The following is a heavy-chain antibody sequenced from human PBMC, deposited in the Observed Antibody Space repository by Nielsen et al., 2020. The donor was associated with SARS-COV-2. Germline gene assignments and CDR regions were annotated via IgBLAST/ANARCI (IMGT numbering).Heavy chain of an antibody. CDR1: GFTISRYG. CDR3: ARDQDGGAATSNWYFDL. CDR2: ISYDGSIR. Sequence: GGSLRLSCEASGFTISRYGMHWVRQAPGKGLEWVTFISYDGSIRYYADSVKGRFTISTDISKNTLFLQMNSLRSEDTAVYYCARDQDGGAATSNWYFDLWGRGTLVIVSS. J-gene: IGHJ2*01. D-gene: IGHD6-25*01. V-gene: IGHV3-30*03.